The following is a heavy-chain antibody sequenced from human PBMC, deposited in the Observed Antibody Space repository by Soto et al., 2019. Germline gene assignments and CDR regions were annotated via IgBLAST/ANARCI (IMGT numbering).Heavy chain of an antibody. J-gene: IGHJ3*02. D-gene: IGHD4-17*01. CDR1: GVSISSYY. Sequence: SETLSLTCTVSGVSISSYYRSWSRQPPGKGLEWIGYIYYSGSTNYNPSLKSRVTISVDTSKNQFSLKLSSVTAADTAVYYCARYDYGDYEGEDAFDIWGQGTMVTVSS. CDR2: IYYSGST. V-gene: IGHV4-59*01. CDR3: ARYDYGDYEGEDAFDI.